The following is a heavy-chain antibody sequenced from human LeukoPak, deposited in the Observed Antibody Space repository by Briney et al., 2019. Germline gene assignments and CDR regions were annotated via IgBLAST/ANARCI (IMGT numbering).Heavy chain of an antibody. D-gene: IGHD3-22*01. CDR3: ARDPFSNYYDSSGSIGYFQH. CDR1: GFTFSSYA. CDR2: ISYDGSNK. V-gene: IGHV3-30-3*01. Sequence: GRSLRLSCAASGFTFSSYAMHWVSQAPGKGLEWVAVISYDGSNKYYADSVKGRFTISRDNSKNTLYLQMNSLRAEDTAVYYCARDPFSNYYDSSGSIGYFQHWGQGTLVTVSS. J-gene: IGHJ1*01.